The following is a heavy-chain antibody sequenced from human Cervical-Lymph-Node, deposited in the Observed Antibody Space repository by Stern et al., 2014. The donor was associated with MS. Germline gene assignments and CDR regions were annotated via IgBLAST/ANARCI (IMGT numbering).Heavy chain of an antibody. CDR2: INPATGAQ. J-gene: IGHJ4*02. CDR3: ARDLADYRYYFDS. D-gene: IGHD4-11*01. Sequence: QLVQSGTDVKKPGASAKVSCEASGYSFTDYYIHWVRQAPGQGLEWMGWINPATGAQTYAQNFEGRVTMTRDTSITTAYMELSRLSSDDTAVYYCARDLADYRYYFDSWGPGTLVTVSS. CDR1: GYSFTDYY. V-gene: IGHV1-2*02.